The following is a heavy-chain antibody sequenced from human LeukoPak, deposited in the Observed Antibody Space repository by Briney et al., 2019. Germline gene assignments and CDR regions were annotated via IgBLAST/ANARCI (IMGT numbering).Heavy chain of an antibody. D-gene: IGHD5-18*01. CDR1: GFTFSSYA. CDR2: ISYDGSNK. V-gene: IGHV3-30*01. J-gene: IGHJ4*02. Sequence: GGSLRLSCAASGFTFSSYAMHWVRQAPGKGLEWVAVISYDGSNKFYADSVKGRFTISRDNSKNTLVLQMNSLRAEDTAVYYCARDRSQRAYSYGPDGEWGQGTLVTVSS. CDR3: ARDRSQRAYSYGPDGE.